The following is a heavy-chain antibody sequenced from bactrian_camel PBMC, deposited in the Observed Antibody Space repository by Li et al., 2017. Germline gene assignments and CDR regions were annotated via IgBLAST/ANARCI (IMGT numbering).Heavy chain of an antibody. CDR1: GYVYSSYC. Sequence: DVQLVESGGGEVQAGGSLRLSCAAPGYVYSSYCMGWFRQSPGQERKGVAAIAIGGSSTFYADSVKGRFTVSQDSAKDTVYLQMNSLKPEDTAMYYCAAKGGVYGGSCKREEYLYNYWGQGTQVTVS. CDR2: IAIGGSST. V-gene: IGHV3S40*01. J-gene: IGHJ4*01. CDR3: AAKGGVYGGSCKREEYLYNY. D-gene: IGHD6*01.